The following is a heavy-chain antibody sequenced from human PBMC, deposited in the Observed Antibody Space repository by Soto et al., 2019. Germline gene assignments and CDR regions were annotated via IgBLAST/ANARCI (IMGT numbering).Heavy chain of an antibody. CDR1: GFTFSSYD. V-gene: IGHV3-13*04. D-gene: IGHD3-22*01. Sequence: LRLSCSASGFTFSSYDMHWVRQGPGKGLEWVSAIGTAGDTNYAGSVKGRFTISRENAKNSLYLQMNSLRAGDTAIYFCARAIGPTIFDYWGQGTPVTVYS. CDR3: ARAIGPTIFDY. J-gene: IGHJ4*02. CDR2: IGTAGDT.